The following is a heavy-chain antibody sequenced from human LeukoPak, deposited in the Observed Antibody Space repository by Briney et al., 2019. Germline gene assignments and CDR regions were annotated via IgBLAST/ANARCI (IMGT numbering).Heavy chain of an antibody. D-gene: IGHD6-6*01. Sequence: PSETLSLTCTVSGTSISHDYWSWIRQTPDKGLEWIGFIYYTRSTNYNPSVRSRVTISGDKSKNQFSLKLSSVTAADTAVYYCARTEYSSRFDPWGQGTLVTVSS. CDR3: ARTEYSSRFDP. CDR2: IYYTRST. CDR1: GTSISHDY. V-gene: IGHV4-59*01. J-gene: IGHJ5*02.